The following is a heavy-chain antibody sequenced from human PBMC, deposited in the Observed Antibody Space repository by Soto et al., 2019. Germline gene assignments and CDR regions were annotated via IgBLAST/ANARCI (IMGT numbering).Heavy chain of an antibody. D-gene: IGHD2-2*01. CDR2: INAGNGNT. Sequence: GASVKVSCKASGYTFTNYAVHWVRQAPGQRLEWMGWINAGNGNTRFSQNLQGRVTITRDTSARTVYMELSSLRSEDTAVYYCARGHLAVVPVASWFYYMDVWGKGTTVTVSS. CDR1: GYTFTNYA. V-gene: IGHV1-3*01. CDR3: ARGHLAVVPVASWFYYMDV. J-gene: IGHJ6*03.